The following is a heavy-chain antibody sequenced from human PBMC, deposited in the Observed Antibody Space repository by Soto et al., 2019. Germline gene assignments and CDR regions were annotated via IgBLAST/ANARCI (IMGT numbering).Heavy chain of an antibody. J-gene: IGHJ4*02. CDR3: ARDLIGYSSGFGRSY. V-gene: IGHV1-2*02. Sequence: ASVKVSCKASGYTFTSYYMHWVRQAPGQGLEWMGIINPNSGGTNYAQKFQGRVTMTRDTSISTAYMELSRLRSDDTAVYYCARDLIGYSSGFGRSYWGQGTLVTVSS. CDR1: GYTFTSYY. D-gene: IGHD6-19*01. CDR2: INPNSGGT.